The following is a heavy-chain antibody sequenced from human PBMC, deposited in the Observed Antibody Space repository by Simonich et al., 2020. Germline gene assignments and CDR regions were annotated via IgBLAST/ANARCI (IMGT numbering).Heavy chain of an antibody. CDR3: VRDSSYYAFDI. CDR2: ISSSSSTI. J-gene: IGHJ3*02. CDR1: GFTFSSYS. Sequence: EVQLVESGGGLVQPGGSLRLSCAASGFTFSSYSMNWVRQAPGKGLEWVSYISSSSSTIYYADSVKGRFTISRDNAKNSLYLQMNSLRAEDTAVYYCVRDSSYYAFDIWGQGTMVTVSS. V-gene: IGHV3-48*01. D-gene: IGHD5-12*01.